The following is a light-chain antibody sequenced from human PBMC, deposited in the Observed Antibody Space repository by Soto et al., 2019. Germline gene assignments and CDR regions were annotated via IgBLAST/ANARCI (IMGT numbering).Light chain of an antibody. V-gene: IGLV2-14*01. Sequence: QSALTQPASVSGPPGQSITISGTGTSSDVGAYNYVSWYQHHPGKAPRLVIYDVTNRPSGISDRFSGSKSGNTASLTISGLLAEDEADYYCTSYTSTSTYGFGTGPKLTVL. CDR3: TSYTSTSTYG. CDR1: SSDVGAYNY. CDR2: DVT. J-gene: IGLJ1*01.